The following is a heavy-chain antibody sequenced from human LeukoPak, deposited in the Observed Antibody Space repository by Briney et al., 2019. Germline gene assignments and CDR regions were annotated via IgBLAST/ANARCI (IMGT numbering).Heavy chain of an antibody. D-gene: IGHD1-26*01. CDR3: ATWLLGGTFDI. CDR1: GDSISSYY. CDR2: AYYSGST. Sequence: KTSETLSLTCTVSGDSISSYYWSWIRQPPGKGLEWIGYAYYSGSTNYNPSLKSRVTISVDTSKNQFSLKLRSVTAADTAVYYCATWLLGGTFDIWGQGTMVTVSS. V-gene: IGHV4-59*01. J-gene: IGHJ3*02.